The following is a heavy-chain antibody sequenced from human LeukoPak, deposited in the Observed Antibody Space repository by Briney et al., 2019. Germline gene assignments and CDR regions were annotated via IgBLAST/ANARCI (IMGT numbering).Heavy chain of an antibody. Sequence: ASVKVSCKASGYTFTGYYMHWVRQAPGQGLEWMGWINPNSGGTNYAQKFQGRVTMTRDTSISTAYMELSRLRSDDTAVYYCARDRTHLYMPSRAPGGDAFDIWGQGTMVTVSS. V-gene: IGHV1-2*02. CDR2: INPNSGGT. J-gene: IGHJ3*02. CDR3: ARDRTHLYMPSRAPGGDAFDI. D-gene: IGHD2/OR15-2a*01. CDR1: GYTFTGYY.